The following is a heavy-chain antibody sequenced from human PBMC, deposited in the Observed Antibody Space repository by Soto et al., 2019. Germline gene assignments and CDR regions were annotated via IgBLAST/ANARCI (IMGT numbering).Heavy chain of an antibody. CDR1: GGSISSSSYY. D-gene: IGHD2-15*01. Sequence: SETLSLTCGVSGGSISSSSYYWDWIRQPPGKGLEWIGTIYYSGTSNYNPSLKSRVTISVDTSKNQFSLKLSSVTAADTAVYYCTRHAIGVVVPAAIRNWGQGSLVTVS. CDR2: IYYSGTS. J-gene: IGHJ4*02. V-gene: IGHV4-39*01. CDR3: TRHAIGVVVPAAIRN.